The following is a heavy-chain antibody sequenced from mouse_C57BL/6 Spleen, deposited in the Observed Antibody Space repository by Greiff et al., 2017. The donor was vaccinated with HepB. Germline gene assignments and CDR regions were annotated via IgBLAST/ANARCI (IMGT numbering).Heavy chain of an antibody. J-gene: IGHJ3*01. V-gene: IGHV5-4*01. D-gene: IGHD2-4*01. CDR2: ISDGGSYT. Sequence: EVQLVESGGGLVKPGGSLKLSCAASGFTFSSYAMSWVRQTPEKRLEWVATISDGGSYTYYPDNVKGRFTISRDNAKNNLYLQMSHLKSEDTAMYYCANYDYDRAFAYWGQGTLVTVSA. CDR3: ANYDYDRAFAY. CDR1: GFTFSSYA.